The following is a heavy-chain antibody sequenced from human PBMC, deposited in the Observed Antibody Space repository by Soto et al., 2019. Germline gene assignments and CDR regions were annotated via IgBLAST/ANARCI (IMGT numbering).Heavy chain of an antibody. Sequence: GGSLRLSCAASGFTFSDYWIHWVRQAPGKGLVWVSRINSDGSSTSHADSVKGRFTISRDNAKNTLYLQMSSLRAEDTAVYYCARPQYLPDDVFDVWGRGTVVTVSS. J-gene: IGHJ3*01. CDR3: ARPQYLPDDVFDV. CDR1: GFTFSDYW. V-gene: IGHV3-74*01. CDR2: INSDGSST. D-gene: IGHD2-2*01.